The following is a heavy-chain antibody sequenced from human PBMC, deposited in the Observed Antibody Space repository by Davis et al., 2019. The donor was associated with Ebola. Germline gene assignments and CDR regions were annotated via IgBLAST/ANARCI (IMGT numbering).Heavy chain of an antibody. Sequence: HSQTLSLTCAISGDSVSGSSGAWNWIRQSPSRGLEWLGRTYYTSKWNYDYAVSVRSRMTINPDTSKNQFSLQLNSVTPEDTAVYFCARLVWTPKGFDSWGQGTLVTVSS. CDR2: TYYTSKWNY. CDR3: ARLVWTPKGFDS. V-gene: IGHV6-1*01. D-gene: IGHD2-21*01. J-gene: IGHJ4*02. CDR1: GDSVSGSSGA.